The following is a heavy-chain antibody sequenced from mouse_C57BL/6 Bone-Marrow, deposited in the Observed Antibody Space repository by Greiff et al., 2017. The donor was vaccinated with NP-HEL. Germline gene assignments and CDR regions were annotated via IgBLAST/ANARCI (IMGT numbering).Heavy chain of an antibody. D-gene: IGHD1-1*01. V-gene: IGHV1-81*01. J-gene: IGHJ2*01. CDR1: GYTFTSYG. CDR3: ARDYYGSSPFDY. Sequence: QVQLKQSGAELARPGASVKLSCKASGYTFTSYGISWVKQRTGQGLEWIGEIYPRSGNTYYNEKFKGKATLTADKSSSTAYMELRSVRSEDSAVYFCARDYYGSSPFDYWGQGTTLTVSS. CDR2: IYPRSGNT.